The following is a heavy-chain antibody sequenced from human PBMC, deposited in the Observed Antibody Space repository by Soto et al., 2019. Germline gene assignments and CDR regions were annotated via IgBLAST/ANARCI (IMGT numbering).Heavy chain of an antibody. CDR2: ISYDGSNE. J-gene: IGHJ4*02. V-gene: IGHV3-30*18. CDR3: AKDTFYYDRSGYYTFDY. CDR1: GFTFSSYG. Sequence: PGGSLRLSCAASGFTFSSYGIHWVRQAPGKGLEWVAAISYDGSNEHYADSVKGRFTISRDNSKNTLYLQMNSLRAEDTAVYFCAKDTFYYDRSGYYTFDYWGQGTRVTVSS. D-gene: IGHD3-22*01.